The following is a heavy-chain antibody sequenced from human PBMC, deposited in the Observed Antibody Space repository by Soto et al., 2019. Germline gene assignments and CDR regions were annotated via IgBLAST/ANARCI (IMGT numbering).Heavy chain of an antibody. CDR3: ARGGYSYGYVSYHYGMDV. J-gene: IGHJ6*02. D-gene: IGHD5-18*01. V-gene: IGHV4-30-2*01. CDR2: IYHSGST. Sequence: ASETLSLTCAVSGGSISSGGYSWSWIRQPPGKGLEWIGYIYHSGSTYYNPSLKSRVTISVDRSKNQFSLKLSSVTAAATAVYYCARGGYSYGYVSYHYGMDVWGQGTTVTVSS. CDR1: GGSISSGGYS.